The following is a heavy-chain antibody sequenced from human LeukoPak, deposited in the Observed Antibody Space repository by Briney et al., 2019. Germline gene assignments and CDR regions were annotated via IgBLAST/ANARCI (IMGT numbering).Heavy chain of an antibody. CDR2: ISSSNIFI. V-gene: IGHV3-21*01. CDR1: GFTFSSYS. Sequence: PGGSLRLSCAASGFTFSSYSMNWVRQAPGKGLEWVSSISSSNIFIYYADSVKGRFTISRDNAKNSLYLQMNSLRAEDTAVYYCASRYCTNGVCHFDYWGQGTLVTVSS. D-gene: IGHD2-8*01. J-gene: IGHJ4*02. CDR3: ASRYCTNGVCHFDY.